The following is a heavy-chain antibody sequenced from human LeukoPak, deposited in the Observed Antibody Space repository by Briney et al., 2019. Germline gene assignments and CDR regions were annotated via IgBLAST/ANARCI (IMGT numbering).Heavy chain of an antibody. Sequence: ASVKVSCKASGYTFTGYYMHWVRQAPGQGLEWMGWNNPNSGGTNYAQKFQGRVTMTRDTSISTAYMELSRLRSDDTAVYYCARFGDGEWLVRTEGDYWGQGTLVTVSS. D-gene: IGHD6-19*01. CDR3: ARFGDGEWLVRTEGDY. J-gene: IGHJ4*02. V-gene: IGHV1-2*02. CDR1: GYTFTGYY. CDR2: NNPNSGGT.